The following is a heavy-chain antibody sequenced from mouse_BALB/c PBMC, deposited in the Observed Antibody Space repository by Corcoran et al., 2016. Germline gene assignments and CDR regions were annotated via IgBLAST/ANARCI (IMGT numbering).Heavy chain of an antibody. V-gene: IGHV1S136*01. Sequence: EVQLQQSGPELVKPGASVKMSCKASGYTFTSYVMHWVKQKPGQGLEWIGYINPYNDGTKYNEKFKGKATLTSDKSSSTAYMELSSLTSEDSAVYYCARSYRYWYFDVWCAGTTVTVSS. CDR3: ARSYRYWYFDV. CDR1: GYTFTSYV. D-gene: IGHD2-14*01. CDR2: INPYNDGT. J-gene: IGHJ1*01.